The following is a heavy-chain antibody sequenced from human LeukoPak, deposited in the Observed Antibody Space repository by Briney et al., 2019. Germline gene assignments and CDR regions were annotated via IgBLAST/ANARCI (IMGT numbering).Heavy chain of an antibody. J-gene: IGHJ3*02. D-gene: IGHD3-10*01. CDR2: VYYSGST. CDR1: GGSISSYY. V-gene: IGHV4-59*01. CDR3: ARGVYYYGSGSYGRDAFDI. Sequence: SETLSLTCTVSGGSISSYYWSWIRQPPGKGLEWIGYVYYSGSTNYNPSLMSRVTISVDTSKNQFSLRLSSVTAADTAVYYCARGVYYYGSGSYGRDAFDIWGQGTMVTVSS.